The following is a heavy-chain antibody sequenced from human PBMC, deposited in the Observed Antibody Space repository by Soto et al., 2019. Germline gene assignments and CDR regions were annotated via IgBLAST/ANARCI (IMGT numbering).Heavy chain of an antibody. J-gene: IGHJ4*02. D-gene: IGHD6-19*01. CDR1: GFTFSDYY. CDR3: ASSRRAVAFDY. Sequence: GGSLRLSCAASGFTFSDYYMSWIRQAPGKGLEWVSYISSSGSTIYYADSVKGRFTISRDNAKNSLYLQMNSLRAEDAAVYYCASSRRAVAFDYWGQGTLVTVSS. V-gene: IGHV3-11*01. CDR2: ISSSGSTI.